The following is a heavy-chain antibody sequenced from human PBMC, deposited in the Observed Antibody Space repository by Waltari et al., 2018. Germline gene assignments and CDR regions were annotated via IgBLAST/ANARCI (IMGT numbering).Heavy chain of an antibody. Sequence: EEQLLESGGGLVQPGDSLRLSCAASGFRFSNYWMNWVRQAPGKGLVWVARMSNDESRLTYAYAVKCRFTISRDNAKNTLYLQMKRLRAEDTAVYYCVRLAQRTYRSPVPGRHYYYGMDVWGQGTTVTVSS. D-gene: IGHD3-10*01. CDR2: MSNDESRL. CDR3: VRLAQRTYRSPVPGRHYYYGMDV. J-gene: IGHJ6*02. V-gene: IGHV3-74*03. CDR1: GFRFSNYW.